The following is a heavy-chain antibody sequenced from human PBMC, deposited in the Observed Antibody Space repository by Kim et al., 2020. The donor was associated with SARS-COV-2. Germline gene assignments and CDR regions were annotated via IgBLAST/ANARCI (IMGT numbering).Heavy chain of an antibody. Sequence: YADSVKGRFTMSRDNAKNSLYLQMSSLRTEDTAIYYCAALDTVQVPGGIWGQGTLVTVSS. D-gene: IGHD3-10*01. CDR3: AALDTVQVPGGI. J-gene: IGHJ4*02. V-gene: IGHV3-21*06.